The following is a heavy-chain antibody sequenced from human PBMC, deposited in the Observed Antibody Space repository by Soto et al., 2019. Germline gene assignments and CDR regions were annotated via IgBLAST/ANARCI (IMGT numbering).Heavy chain of an antibody. D-gene: IGHD5-18*01. CDR3: ARSSFTAVDY. CDR1: GYTFTSHT. CDR2: INVNNDNT. J-gene: IGHJ4*02. Sequence: QVRLVQSGTEVKKPGASVKVSCKASGYTFTSHTIHWMRQAPGPSIECMEWINVNNDNTKYSHKFQGRVSLTMDTSASTVYMELSSLRSEDTAVYYCARSSFTAVDYWGQGTLVSVSS. V-gene: IGHV1-3*01.